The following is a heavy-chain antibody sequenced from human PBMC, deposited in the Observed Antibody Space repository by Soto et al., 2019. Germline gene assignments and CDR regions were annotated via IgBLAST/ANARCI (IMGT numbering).Heavy chain of an antibody. Sequence: ASVKVSCKASGYSFISYGISWVRQAPGQGPEWMGWISGYSGNTRYAHKLQGRVTMTTNTSTSTAYMELRSLRSEDTAVYYCASEQWHQDHRCGWYGVWGQGTLVTVSS. CDR1: GYSFISYG. CDR2: ISGYSGNT. J-gene: IGHJ1*01. D-gene: IGHD6-19*01. CDR3: ASEQWHQDHRCGWYGV. V-gene: IGHV1-18*04.